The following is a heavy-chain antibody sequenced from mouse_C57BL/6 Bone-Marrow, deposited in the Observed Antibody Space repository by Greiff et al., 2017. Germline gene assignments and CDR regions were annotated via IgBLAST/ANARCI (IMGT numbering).Heavy chain of an antibody. D-gene: IGHD1-1*01. Sequence: VQLQQPGAELVKPGASVKLSCKASGYTFTSYWMQWVKQRPRQGLEWIGEIDPSDSYTNYNQKFKGKATLTVDTSSSTAYMQLSSLTSEDSAVYYCARYYYGSSYWYFDVWGTGTTVTVSS. CDR1: GYTFTSYW. CDR3: ARYYYGSSYWYFDV. V-gene: IGHV1-50*01. J-gene: IGHJ1*03. CDR2: IDPSDSYT.